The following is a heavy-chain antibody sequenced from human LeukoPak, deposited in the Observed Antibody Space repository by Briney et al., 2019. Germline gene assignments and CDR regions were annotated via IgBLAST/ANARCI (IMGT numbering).Heavy chain of an antibody. V-gene: IGHV4-4*07. CDR3: ARGRAAILYWYFDL. J-gene: IGHJ2*01. D-gene: IGHD2-2*01. Sequence: SETLSLTCTVSGDSISSYYWSWIRQPAGKGLEWIGRIYTSGSTNYNPSLKSRVTMSVDTSKNQFSLKLSSVTAADTAVYYCARGRAAILYWYFDLWGRGTLVTVSS. CDR2: IYTSGST. CDR1: GDSISSYY.